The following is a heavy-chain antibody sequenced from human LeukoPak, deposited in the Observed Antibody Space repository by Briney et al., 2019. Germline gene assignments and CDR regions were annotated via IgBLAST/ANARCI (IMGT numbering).Heavy chain of an antibody. CDR1: GGSISSGSYY. Sequence: PSETLSLTCTVSGGSISSGSYYWSWIRQPAGKGLEWIGRIYTSGSTNYNPSLKSRVTISVDTSKNQFSLKLSSVTAADTAVYYCARVPSGSGSSGVIDYWGQGTLVTVSS. J-gene: IGHJ4*02. D-gene: IGHD3-10*01. V-gene: IGHV4-61*02. CDR3: ARVPSGSGSSGVIDY. CDR2: IYTSGST.